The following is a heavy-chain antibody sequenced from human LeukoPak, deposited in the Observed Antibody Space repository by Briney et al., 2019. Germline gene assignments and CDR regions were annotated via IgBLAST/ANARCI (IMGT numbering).Heavy chain of an antibody. CDR3: ARWGVGATGLDY. CDR1: GFTFSSYA. J-gene: IGHJ4*02. D-gene: IGHD1-26*01. Sequence: HAGGSLRLSCAVSGFTFSSYAMSWVRQAPGKGLEWVSAISGSGGSTYYADSIKGRFTISRDNAKNSLYLQMNSLRAEDTAVYYCARWGVGATGLDYWGQGTLVTVSS. V-gene: IGHV3-23*01. CDR2: ISGSGGST.